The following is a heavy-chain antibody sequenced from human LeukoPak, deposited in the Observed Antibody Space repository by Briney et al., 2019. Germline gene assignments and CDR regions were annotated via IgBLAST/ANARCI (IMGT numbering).Heavy chain of an antibody. CDR1: GGSISSSSYY. J-gene: IGHJ4*02. D-gene: IGHD3-3*01. Sequence: SETLSLTCTVSGGSISSSSYYWGWIRQPPGKGLEWIGSIYYSGSTYYNPSLKSRVTISVDTSKNQFSLKLSSVTAADTAVYYCARGAADYDFWGLDYWGQGTLVTVSS. CDR2: IYYSGST. CDR3: ARGAADYDFWGLDY. V-gene: IGHV4-39*01.